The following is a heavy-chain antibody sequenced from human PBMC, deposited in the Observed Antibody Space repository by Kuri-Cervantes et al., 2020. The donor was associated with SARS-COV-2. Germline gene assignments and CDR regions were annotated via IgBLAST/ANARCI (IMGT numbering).Heavy chain of an antibody. V-gene: IGHV3-33*06. Sequence: GSSRRLSFAASGFTFSSYGRHWVRQAPGKGLEWLAVIWYDVSNKYYADSVKGRFTISRDNSKNTLYLQMNSLRDEDTAVYYCAKGKGVVAYYYGMAVWGKGTTVTVSS. CDR3: AKGKGVVAYYYGMAV. D-gene: IGHD3-3*01. CDR1: GFTFSSYG. CDR2: IWYDVSNK. J-gene: IGHJ6*04.